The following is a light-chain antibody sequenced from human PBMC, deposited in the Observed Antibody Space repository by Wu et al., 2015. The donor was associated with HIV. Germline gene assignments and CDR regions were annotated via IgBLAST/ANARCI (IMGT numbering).Light chain of an antibody. V-gene: IGKV3-20*01. Sequence: EIVLRQFPSTQSLSPGERALFSCRASQRLSSRSLAWYQQKRGQPPRLLISGASIRATGIPDKFGGAGAGTGFSLIISGLEPEDSAVYYCQQYGDSPITFGQGTRLEIK. CDR1: QRLSSRS. CDR3: QQYGDSPIT. CDR2: GAS. J-gene: IGKJ5*01.